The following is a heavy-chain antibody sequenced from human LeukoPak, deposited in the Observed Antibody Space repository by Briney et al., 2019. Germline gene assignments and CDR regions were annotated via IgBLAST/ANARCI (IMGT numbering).Heavy chain of an antibody. CDR2: IRYDGSNK. Sequence: PGGSLRLSCAASGFIFSGYGMHWVRQAPGKGLEWVAFIRYDGSNKYYADSVKGRFTISRDNSKNTLYLQMNSLRAEDAAVYYCAKGKGSGSDLFYYYYYMDVWGKGTTVTVSS. J-gene: IGHJ6*03. D-gene: IGHD1-26*01. CDR1: GFIFSGYG. V-gene: IGHV3-30*02. CDR3: AKGKGSGSDLFYYYYYMDV.